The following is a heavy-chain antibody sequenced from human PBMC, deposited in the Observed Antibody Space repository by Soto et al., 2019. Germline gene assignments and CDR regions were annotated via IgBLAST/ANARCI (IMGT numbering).Heavy chain of an antibody. CDR1: GGSISSYY. CDR2: TYYSGST. Sequence: SETLSLTCTVSGGSISSYYWGWVRQPPRQWLEWVGCTYYSGSTKYNPSLKSRVTISVDTSKNQFSLKLSSVTAADTAVYYCARAAIHALQLEGQPPTSQTLDYWGQGTLVTVSS. D-gene: IGHD1-1*01. V-gene: IGHV4-59*12. J-gene: IGHJ4*02. CDR3: ARAAIHALQLEGQPPTSQTLDY.